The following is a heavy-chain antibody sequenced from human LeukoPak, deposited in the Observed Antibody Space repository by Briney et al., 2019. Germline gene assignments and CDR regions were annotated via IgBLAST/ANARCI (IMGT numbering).Heavy chain of an antibody. CDR1: GFTFSSYG. V-gene: IGHV3-30*02. Sequence: GGSLRLSCAASGFTFSSYGMHWVRQAPGKGLEWVAFIRYDGRNNYYADSVKGRFTISRDNSKNTLYLQMNSLRAEDTAVYYCARTYFDFWSGYPSWFDPWGQGTLVTVSS. CDR2: IRYDGRNN. J-gene: IGHJ5*02. CDR3: ARTYFDFWSGYPSWFDP. D-gene: IGHD3-3*01.